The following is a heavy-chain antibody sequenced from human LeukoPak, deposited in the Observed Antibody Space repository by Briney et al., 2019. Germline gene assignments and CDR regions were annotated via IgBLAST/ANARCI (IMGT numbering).Heavy chain of an antibody. V-gene: IGHV3-53*01. Sequence: GGSVTLSCAASVFSVSSNYICWVRQAPWKGLEWVSVIYSGGSTYYADSVKGRFTISRDNSKNTLYLQMNSLRAEDTAVYYCARELANFDYWGQGTLVTVSS. D-gene: IGHD3-3*02. CDR2: IYSGGST. J-gene: IGHJ4*02. CDR1: VFSVSSNY. CDR3: ARELANFDY.